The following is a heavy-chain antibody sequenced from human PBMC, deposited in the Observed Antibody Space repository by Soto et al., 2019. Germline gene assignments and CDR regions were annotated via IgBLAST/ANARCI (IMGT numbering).Heavy chain of an antibody. V-gene: IGHV4-34*01. CDR2: INHSGVT. D-gene: IGHD6-19*01. J-gene: IGHJ6*02. CDR3: ARFSGSYYYAMDV. CDR1: GGSFSGYY. Sequence: SETLSLTCAVNGGSFSGYYWSWIRQPPGKGLEWIGEINHSGVTNYKPSLKRRVTISVDTSKNQFSLQLKSVTAADTALYYCARFSGSYYYAMDVWGQGSTVT.